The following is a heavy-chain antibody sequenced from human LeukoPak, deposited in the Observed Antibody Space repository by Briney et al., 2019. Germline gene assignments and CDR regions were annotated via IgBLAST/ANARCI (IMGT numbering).Heavy chain of an antibody. V-gene: IGHV3-7*03. CDR2: INQDGSEK. J-gene: IGHJ4*02. Sequence: GGSLRLSCAASGFTVNNDYVSWVRQAPGKGLEWVANINQDGSEKYYVDSVKGRFTISRDNAKNSLYLQMNSLRAEGTAVYYCAKDACSSTSCYFDYWGQGTLVTVSS. D-gene: IGHD2-2*01. CDR3: AKDACSSTSCYFDY. CDR1: GFTVNNDY.